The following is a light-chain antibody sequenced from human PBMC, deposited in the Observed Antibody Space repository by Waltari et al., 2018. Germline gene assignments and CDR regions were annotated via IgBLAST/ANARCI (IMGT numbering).Light chain of an antibody. CDR1: QSISTW. CDR2: KAS. CDR3: QQYNMFPIT. V-gene: IGKV1-5*03. J-gene: IGKJ4*01. Sequence: IQLTQSPSSLSTSLGDRVTITCRASQSISTWLAWYQQRPGRAPKLLIYKASTLQSGVPSRFSGSGSGTEFSLTITSLQPGDSATYYCQQYNMFPITFGGGTKVEI.